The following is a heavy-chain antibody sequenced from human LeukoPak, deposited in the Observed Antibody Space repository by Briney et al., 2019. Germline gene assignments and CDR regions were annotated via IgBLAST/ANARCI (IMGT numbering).Heavy chain of an antibody. D-gene: IGHD3-22*01. CDR1: GDTFSSYA. V-gene: IGHV1-69*04. CDR3: ARLYYYDSSTDY. CDR2: IIPLLGIA. J-gene: IGHJ4*02. Sequence: SVKVSCKASGDTFSSYAISWVRQAPGQGLEWVGRIIPLLGIANYAQKFQGRVTITADKSTSTAYMELSSLRSEDTAVYYCARLYYYDSSTDYWGQGTLVTVSS.